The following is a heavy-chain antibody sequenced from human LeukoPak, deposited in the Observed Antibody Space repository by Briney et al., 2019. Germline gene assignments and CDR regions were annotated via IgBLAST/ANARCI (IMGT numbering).Heavy chain of an antibody. CDR2: INNVGSST. J-gene: IGHJ6*02. V-gene: IGHV3-23*01. CDR3: AKCPSIPLLRGAMGYGMDV. CDR1: GFPFSSYA. D-gene: IGHD3-10*01. Sequence: PGGSLRLSCAASGFPFSSYAMSWVRQAPGKGLEWVSAINNVGSSTYYADSVKGRFTISRDNSKNTLYLQMNSLRAEDTAVYSCAKCPSIPLLRGAMGYGMDVWGQGTTVTVSS.